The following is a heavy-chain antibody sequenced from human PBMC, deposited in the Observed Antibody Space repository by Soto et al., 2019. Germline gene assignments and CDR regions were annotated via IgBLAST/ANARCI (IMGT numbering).Heavy chain of an antibody. Sequence: GGSLRLSGAPSGFTVSSNYMSWVRQAPGKGLEWVSVIYSGGSTYFADSVKDRFSISRDNSKNTLHLQMNSLRAEDTAVYYCAREGRPWGQGALVTVS. CDR2: IYSGGST. D-gene: IGHD2-15*01. J-gene: IGHJ5*02. CDR3: AREGRP. CDR1: GFTVSSNY. V-gene: IGHV3-66*01.